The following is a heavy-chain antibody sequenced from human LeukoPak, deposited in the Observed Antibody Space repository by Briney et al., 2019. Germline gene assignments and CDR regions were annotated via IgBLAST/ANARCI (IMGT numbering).Heavy chain of an antibody. V-gene: IGHV4-39*07. D-gene: IGHD6-19*01. CDR3: ARGAVAGTIEYYYYYGMDV. CDR1: GGSICSSSYY. CDR2: IYYSGST. J-gene: IGHJ6*02. Sequence: SETLSLTCTVSGGSICSSSYYWGWIRQPPGKGLEWIGSIYYSGSTYYNPSLKSRVTMSVDTSKNQFSLKLSSVTAADTAVYYCARGAVAGTIEYYYYYGMDVWGQGTTVTVSS.